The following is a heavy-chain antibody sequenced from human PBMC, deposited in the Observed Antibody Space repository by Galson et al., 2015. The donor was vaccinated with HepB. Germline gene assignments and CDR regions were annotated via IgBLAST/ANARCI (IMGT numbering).Heavy chain of an antibody. CDR3: TTDHTSHFWSGQNFDY. CDR1: GFTFSHAW. CDR2: IKSKTDGGTT. V-gene: IGHV3-15*01. J-gene: IGHJ4*02. D-gene: IGHD3-3*02. Sequence: SLRLSCAASGFTFSHAWMSWVRQAPGKGLEWVGRIKSKTDGGTTDYAAPVKGRFTISRDDSKNTLYLQMNSLKTEDTAVYYCTTDHTSHFWSGQNFDYWGQGTLVTVSS.